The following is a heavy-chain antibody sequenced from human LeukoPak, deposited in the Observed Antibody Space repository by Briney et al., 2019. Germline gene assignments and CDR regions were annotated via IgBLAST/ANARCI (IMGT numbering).Heavy chain of an antibody. D-gene: IGHD1-1*01. CDR3: ARGGDTWDAGNDALDI. V-gene: IGHV3-48*01. J-gene: IGHJ3*02. Sequence: GGSLRLSCVASGFTFSSYNINWVHQAPGKGLEWVSHISSSSSTIYYADSVKGRFTISRDNAKNSLYLQMNSLRAEDTAVYYCARGGDTWDAGNDALDIWGQGTMVTVSS. CDR2: ISSSSSTI. CDR1: GFTFSSYN.